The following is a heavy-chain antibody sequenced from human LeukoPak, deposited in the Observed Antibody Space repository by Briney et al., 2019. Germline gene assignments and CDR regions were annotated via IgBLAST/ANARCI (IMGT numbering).Heavy chain of an antibody. CDR2: IYSAGST. Sequence: GGSLRLSCAASGFTDSSNYMSWVRQPPGKGLEWVSVIYSAGSTYYADSVKGRFTISRDNSKNTLYLQMNSLRAEDTAVYYCARGIAGGYSYGLDYWGQGTLVTVSS. D-gene: IGHD5-18*01. CDR1: GFTDSSNY. CDR3: ARGIAGGYSYGLDY. V-gene: IGHV3-66*02. J-gene: IGHJ4*02.